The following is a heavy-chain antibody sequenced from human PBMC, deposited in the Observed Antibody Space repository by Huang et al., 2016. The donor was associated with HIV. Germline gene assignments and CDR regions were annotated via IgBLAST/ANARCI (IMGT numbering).Heavy chain of an antibody. D-gene: IGHD2-2*01. CDR3: ARDSPLLGVVIVVVPTAPNAFDI. Sequence: QVQLVQSGVEVKKPGASVKVSCKASGYTFTSYGISWVRQAPGQGLEWMGWISAYNGATNYAQNVQGRVTMTTDTSTSTAYMELRSLRSDDTAVYYCARDSPLLGVVIVVVPTAPNAFDIWGQGTMVTVSS. CDR1: GYTFTSYG. V-gene: IGHV1-18*01. CDR2: ISAYNGAT. J-gene: IGHJ3*02.